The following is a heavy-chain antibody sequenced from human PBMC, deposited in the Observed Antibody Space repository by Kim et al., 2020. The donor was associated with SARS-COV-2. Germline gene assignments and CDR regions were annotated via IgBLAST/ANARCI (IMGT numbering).Heavy chain of an antibody. Sequence: SETLSLTCTVSGGSISSYYWSWIRQPPGKGLEWIGYIYYSGSTNYNPSLKSRVTISVDTSKNQFSLKLSSVTAADTAVYYCARDGNDFWSGDYGMDVWGQGTTVTVSS. CDR2: IYYSGST. D-gene: IGHD3-3*01. J-gene: IGHJ6*02. CDR3: ARDGNDFWSGDYGMDV. CDR1: GGSISSYY. V-gene: IGHV4-59*01.